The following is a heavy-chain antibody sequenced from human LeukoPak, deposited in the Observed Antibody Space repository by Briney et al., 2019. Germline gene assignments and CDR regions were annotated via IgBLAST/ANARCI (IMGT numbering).Heavy chain of an antibody. Sequence: ASVKVSCKASGYTFSSYGISWVRQAPGQGLEWMGWISAYNGNTNYAQKLQGRVTMTTDTSTSTAYMEPRSLRSDDTAVYYCARIYSYGHYYMDVWGEGTTVTASS. CDR3: ARIYSYGHYYMDV. CDR1: GYTFSSYG. J-gene: IGHJ6*03. D-gene: IGHD5-18*01. V-gene: IGHV1-18*01. CDR2: ISAYNGNT.